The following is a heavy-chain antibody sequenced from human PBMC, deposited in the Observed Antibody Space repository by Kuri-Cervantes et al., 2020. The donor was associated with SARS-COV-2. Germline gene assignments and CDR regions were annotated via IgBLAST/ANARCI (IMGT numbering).Heavy chain of an antibody. Sequence: GGSLRLSCAASGFTFSRNAMHWVRQAPGMGLEYVSSISDNGGSTYYANSVKGRFTISRGNSKNTLYLQMDNLRAEDMAVYYCAKDRDTSGYYYYYMDVWGKGTTVTVSS. J-gene: IGHJ6*03. V-gene: IGHV3-64*01. CDR3: AKDRDTSGYYYYYMDV. CDR2: ISDNGGST. D-gene: IGHD3-22*01. CDR1: GFTFSRNA.